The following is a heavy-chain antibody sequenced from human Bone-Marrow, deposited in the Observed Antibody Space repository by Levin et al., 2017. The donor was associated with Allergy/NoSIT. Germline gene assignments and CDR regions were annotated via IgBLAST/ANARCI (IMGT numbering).Heavy chain of an antibody. CDR3: AKVRGDSGYKAPDY. J-gene: IGHJ4*02. V-gene: IGHV1-2*02. Sequence: GASVKVSCKTSGYTFTAYYIHWVRQAPGQGLEWMGWISPNSGGTNYAQKFQGRVTMSRDMSITTAYMELSGLRSDDTAVYYCAKVRGDSGYKAPDYWGQGTLVTVSS. CDR2: ISPNSGGT. CDR1: GYTFTAYY. D-gene: IGHD5-12*01.